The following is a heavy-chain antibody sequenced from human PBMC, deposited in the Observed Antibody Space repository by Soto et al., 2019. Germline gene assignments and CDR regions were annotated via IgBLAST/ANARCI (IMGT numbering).Heavy chain of an antibody. CDR1: GYTFTGYY. CDR2: INPNSGGT. V-gene: IGHV1-2*02. CDR3: ARDRVYYDSSGYYQRPKGYCYYGMDV. D-gene: IGHD3-22*01. Sequence: ASVKVSCKASGYTFTGYYMHWVRQAPGQGLEWMGSINPNSGGTNYAQKFQGRVTMTRDTSISTAYMELSSLRSEDTAVYYCARDRVYYDSSGYYQRPKGYCYYGMDVWGQGTTVTVSS. J-gene: IGHJ6*02.